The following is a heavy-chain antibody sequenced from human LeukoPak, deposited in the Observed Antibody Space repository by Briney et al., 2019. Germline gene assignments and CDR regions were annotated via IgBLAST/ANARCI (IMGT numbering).Heavy chain of an antibody. D-gene: IGHD1-26*01. V-gene: IGHV1-18*04. Sequence: GASVKVSCKASGYTFTGYYMHWVRQAPGQGLEWMGWISAYNGNTNYAQKLQGRVTMTTDTSTSTAYMELRSLRSDDTAVYYCAREIVGASHFDYWGQGTLVTVSS. CDR1: GYTFTGYY. CDR2: ISAYNGNT. CDR3: AREIVGASHFDY. J-gene: IGHJ4*02.